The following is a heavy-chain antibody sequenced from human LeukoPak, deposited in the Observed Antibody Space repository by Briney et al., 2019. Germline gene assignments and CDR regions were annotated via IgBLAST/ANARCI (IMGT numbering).Heavy chain of an antibody. D-gene: IGHD4-23*01. V-gene: IGHV1-18*01. CDR3: ARDPIFGGNSVSYAFDI. Sequence: ASVTASCKASGYTFTSYGISWVRQAPGQGLEWMGWISAYNGNTNYAQKLQGRVTMTTDTSTSTAYMELRSLRSDDTAVYYCARDPIFGGNSVSYAFDIWGQGTMVTVSS. J-gene: IGHJ3*02. CDR2: ISAYNGNT. CDR1: GYTFTSYG.